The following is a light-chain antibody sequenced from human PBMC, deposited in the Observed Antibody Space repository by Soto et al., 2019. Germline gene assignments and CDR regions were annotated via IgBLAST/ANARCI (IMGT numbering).Light chain of an antibody. J-gene: IGKJ1*01. V-gene: IGKV1-6*01. CDR1: QSISSY. CDR2: AAS. Sequence: IQMTQSPSSLSASVGDRVTITCRASQSISSYLNWYQQKPGKAPKLLFYAASNLQSGVPPRFSGSGSGTDFTLAISSLQPEDSATYYCLQDINYPWTFGQGTKVDI. CDR3: LQDINYPWT.